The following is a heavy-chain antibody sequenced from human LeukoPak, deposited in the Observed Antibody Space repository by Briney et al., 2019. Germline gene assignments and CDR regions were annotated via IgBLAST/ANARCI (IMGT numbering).Heavy chain of an antibody. J-gene: IGHJ4*02. CDR2: IIPIFGTA. Sequence: ASVKVSCKASGGTFSSYAISWVRQAPGQGLEWMGGIIPIFGTANYAQKFQGRVTITADESTSTAYMELSSLRSEDTAVYYCAKTVIDTTHFDFWGQGTLVTVS. V-gene: IGHV1-69*01. CDR1: GGTFSSYA. D-gene: IGHD1-1*01. CDR3: AKTVIDTTHFDF.